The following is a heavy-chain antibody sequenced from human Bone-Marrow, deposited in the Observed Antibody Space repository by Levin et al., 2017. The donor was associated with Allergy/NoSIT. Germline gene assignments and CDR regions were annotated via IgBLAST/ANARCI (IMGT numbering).Heavy chain of an antibody. CDR2: IYSTGTT. J-gene: IGHJ4*02. CDR1: GGSINSGDYY. D-gene: IGHD3-22*01. V-gene: IGHV4-30-4*01. Sequence: SETLSLTCTVSGGSINSGDYYWTWIRQPPGKGLEWIGYIYSTGTTYYSPSLKSRVTISVDTSKNQFSLKVKSETAADTAVYYCASDRPQGYYASSGFSDWGLGTLVTVSS. CDR3: ASDRPQGYYASSGFSD.